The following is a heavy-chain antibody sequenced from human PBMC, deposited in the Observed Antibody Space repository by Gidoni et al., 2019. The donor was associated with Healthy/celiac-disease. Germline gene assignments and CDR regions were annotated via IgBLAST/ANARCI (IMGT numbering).Heavy chain of an antibody. Sequence: QVQLQESGPGLVKPSQTLSPTCTVSGCYISSGGYYWSWIRQHPGKGLEWIGYIYYSGSTYYNPSLKSRVTISVDTSKNQFSLKLSSVTAADTAVYYCARDGTYYDSSGYYRTFDYWGQGTLVTVSS. J-gene: IGHJ4*02. CDR3: ARDGTYYDSSGYYRTFDY. V-gene: IGHV4-31*03. CDR1: GCYISSGGYY. D-gene: IGHD3-22*01. CDR2: IYYSGST.